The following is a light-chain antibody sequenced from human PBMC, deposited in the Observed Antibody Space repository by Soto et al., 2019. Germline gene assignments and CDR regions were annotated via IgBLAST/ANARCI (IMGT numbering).Light chain of an antibody. CDR3: QKYNSAPWT. CDR2: GAS. CDR1: QGICKY. V-gene: IGKV1-27*01. J-gene: IGKJ1*01. Sequence: DIEMTQSPSSLSASVGDRVTITCRASQGICKYLAWYQQKPGKVPKVLIYGASTLQSRVPSRFSGAGSGTNFTLTISCLQAEDVATYYCQKYNSAPWTFGQGTKVEIK.